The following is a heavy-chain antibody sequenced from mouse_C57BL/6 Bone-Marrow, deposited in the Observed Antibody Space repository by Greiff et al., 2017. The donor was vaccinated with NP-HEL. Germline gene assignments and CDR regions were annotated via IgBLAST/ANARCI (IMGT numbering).Heavy chain of an antibody. D-gene: IGHD1-2*01. V-gene: IGHV1-81*01. Sequence: QVHVKQSGAELARPGASVKLSCKASGYTFTSYGISWVKQRTGQGLEWIGEIYPRSGNTYYNEKFKGKATLTADKSSSTAYMELRSLTSEDSAVYFCARSHYYGPWYFDVWGTGTTVTVSS. CDR3: ARSHYYGPWYFDV. CDR1: GYTFTSYG. CDR2: IYPRSGNT. J-gene: IGHJ1*03.